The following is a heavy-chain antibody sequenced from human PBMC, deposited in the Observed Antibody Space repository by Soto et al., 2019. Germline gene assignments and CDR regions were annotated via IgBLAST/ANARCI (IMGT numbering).Heavy chain of an antibody. V-gene: IGHV1-69*13. D-gene: IGHD3-3*01. CDR3: ARGGIFPSYGMDV. Sequence: SVKVSCKASGGTFSSYAISWVRQAPGQGLEWMGGIIPIFGTANYAQKFQGRVTITADESTSTAYMELSSLRSEDTAVYYCARGGIFPSYGMDVSGQATIVTVSS. J-gene: IGHJ6*02. CDR2: IIPIFGTA. CDR1: GGTFSSYA.